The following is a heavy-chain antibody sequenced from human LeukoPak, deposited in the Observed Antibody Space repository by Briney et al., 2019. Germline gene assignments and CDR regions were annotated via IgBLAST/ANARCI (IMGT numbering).Heavy chain of an antibody. Sequence: ASVKVSCKASGYTFTSYGISWVRQAPGQGLEWMRWISAYNGNTNYAQKLQGRVTMTTDTSTSTAYMELRSLRSDDTAVYYCARDVSRSSSSSQNFDYWGQGTLVTVSS. CDR2: ISAYNGNT. CDR1: GYTFTSYG. D-gene: IGHD6-6*01. CDR3: ARDVSRSSSSSQNFDY. V-gene: IGHV1-18*01. J-gene: IGHJ4*02.